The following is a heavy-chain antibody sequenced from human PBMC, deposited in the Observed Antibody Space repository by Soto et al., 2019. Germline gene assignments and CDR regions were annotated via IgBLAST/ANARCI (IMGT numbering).Heavy chain of an antibody. CDR1: GYPVTAYY. CDR2: INPATGAA. J-gene: IGHJ3*02. CDR3: ARGGGVGVAGSAAFDM. V-gene: IGHV1-2*02. Sequence: QLHLVQSGAVVKKPGASVTVSCSASGYPVTAYYMHWVRQAPGRGLEWMGGINPATGAAKYTQTFQGRLTRTRDTSTSTVFMVLSGRTSEDTAVFYWARGGGVGVAGSAAFDMWGQGTLVTVSS. D-gene: IGHD3-3*01.